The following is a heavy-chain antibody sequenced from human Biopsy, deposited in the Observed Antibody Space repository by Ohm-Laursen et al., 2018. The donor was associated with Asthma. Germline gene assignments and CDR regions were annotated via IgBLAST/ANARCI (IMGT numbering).Heavy chain of an antibody. D-gene: IGHD6-19*01. J-gene: IGHJ4*02. CDR3: ARGDNSGWSHYYFDY. V-gene: IGHV3-53*01. Sequence: SLRLSCSALGFTVSRDHMFWVRQAPGKGLEWVSVIYSGGTSHTADSVRGRFTISRDFSKNTLHLQMHSLRVEDTAVYYCARGDNSGWSHYYFDYWGQGTLVTVSS. CDR1: GFTVSRDH. CDR2: IYSGGTS.